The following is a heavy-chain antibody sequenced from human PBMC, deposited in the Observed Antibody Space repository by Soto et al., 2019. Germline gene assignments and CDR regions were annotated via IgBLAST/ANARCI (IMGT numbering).Heavy chain of an antibody. CDR3: ARGPPFH. CDR2: IYYSVST. D-gene: IGHD3-16*01. Sequence: SSETLSLTCTVSGGSISSYYWSWIRQPPGKGLEWIGYIYYSVSTNYNPSLKSRVTISVDTSNNQFSLRLSSVTAADTAVYYCARGPPFHWGQGTLVTVSS. CDR1: GGSISSYY. V-gene: IGHV4-59*01. J-gene: IGHJ4*02.